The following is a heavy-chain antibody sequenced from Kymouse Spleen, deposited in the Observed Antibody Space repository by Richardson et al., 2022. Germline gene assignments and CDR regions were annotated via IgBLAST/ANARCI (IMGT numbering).Heavy chain of an antibody. CDR3: TTGIVVVPAARGYYYGMDV. D-gene: IGHD2-2*02. Sequence: EVQLVESGGGLVKPGGSLRLSCAASGFTFSNAWMSWVRQAPGKGLEWVGRIKSKTDGGTTDYAAPVKGRFTISRDDSKNTLYLQMNSLKTEDTAVYYCTTGIVVVPAARGYYYGMDVWGQGTTVTVSS. CDR2: IKSKTDGGTT. J-gene: IGHJ6*02. V-gene: IGHV3-15*01. CDR1: GFTFSNAW.